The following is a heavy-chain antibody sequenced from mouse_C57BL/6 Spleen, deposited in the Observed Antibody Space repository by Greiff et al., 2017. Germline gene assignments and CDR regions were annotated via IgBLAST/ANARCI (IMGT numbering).Heavy chain of an antibody. J-gene: IGHJ4*01. D-gene: IGHD1-1*01. Sequence: QVQLKESGPGLVAPSQSLSITCTVSGFSLTSYGVHWVRQPPGKGLEWLVVIWSDGSTTYNSALKSRLSISKDNSKSQVFLKMNSLQTDDTAMYYCARHHYYGSYDAMDYWGQGTSVTVSS. V-gene: IGHV2-6-1*01. CDR3: ARHHYYGSYDAMDY. CDR1: GFSLTSYG. CDR2: IWSDGST.